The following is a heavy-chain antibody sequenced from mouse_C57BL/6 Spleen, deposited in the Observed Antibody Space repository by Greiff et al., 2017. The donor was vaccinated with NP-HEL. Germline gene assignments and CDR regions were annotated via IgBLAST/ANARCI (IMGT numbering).Heavy chain of an antibody. CDR1: GYAFTNYL. J-gene: IGHJ1*03. CDR2: INPGSGGT. V-gene: IGHV1-54*01. D-gene: IGHD1-1*01. CDR3: ARYYYGSSPYWYFDV. Sequence: QVHVKQSGAELVRPGTSVKVSCKASGYAFTNYLIEWVKQRPGQGLEWIGVINPGSGGTNYNEKFKGKATLTADKSSSTAYMQLSSLTSEDSAVYFCARYYYGSSPYWYFDVWGTGTTVTVSS.